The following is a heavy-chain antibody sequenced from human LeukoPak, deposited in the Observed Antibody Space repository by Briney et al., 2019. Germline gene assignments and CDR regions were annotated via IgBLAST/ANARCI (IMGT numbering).Heavy chain of an antibody. V-gene: IGHV1-24*01. CDR2: FDSQDGKT. CDR3: ATYSTSWYRRDYYYYYMDV. J-gene: IGHJ6*03. CDR1: GYSLTHLP. Sequence: ASVQVSCKVSGYSLTHLPMHGVRQAPGKGRDGMGGFDSQDGKTSYAQKFQGRVTMTEDTSTDTAYMELSSLTSEDTALYYCATYSTSWYRRDYYYYYMDVWGKGTTVTVSS. D-gene: IGHD6-13*01.